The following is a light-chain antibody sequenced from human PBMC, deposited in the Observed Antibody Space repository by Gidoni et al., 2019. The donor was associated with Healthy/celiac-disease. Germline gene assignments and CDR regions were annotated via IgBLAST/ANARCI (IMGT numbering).Light chain of an antibody. V-gene: IGLV3-19*01. CDR2: GKN. Sequence: SSELTQDPAVSVALGQTVRITCQGDSLRSYYASWYQQKPGQAPVLVIYGKNNPPSGIPDRFAGSISGNTAALTITGAQAEDEADYYCNSRDSRGNHLVFGGGTKLTVL. CDR3: NSRDSRGNHLV. CDR1: SLRSYY. J-gene: IGLJ2*01.